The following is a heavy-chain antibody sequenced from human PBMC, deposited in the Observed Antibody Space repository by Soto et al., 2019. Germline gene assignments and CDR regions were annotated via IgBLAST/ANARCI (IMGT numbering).Heavy chain of an antibody. D-gene: IGHD6-13*01. J-gene: IGHJ4*02. Sequence: GGSLRLSCAASGFTFSSYAMSWVRQAPGKGLEWVSAISGSGGSTYYADSVKGRFTISRDNSKNTLYLQMNSLRVEDTAVYYCAKGDSSSWGNFDYWGQGTLVTVSS. CDR1: GFTFSSYA. CDR3: AKGDSSSWGNFDY. CDR2: ISGSGGST. V-gene: IGHV3-23*01.